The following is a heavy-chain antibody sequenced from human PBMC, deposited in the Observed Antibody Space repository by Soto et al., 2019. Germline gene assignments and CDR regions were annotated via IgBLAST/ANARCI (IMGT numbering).Heavy chain of an antibody. V-gene: IGHV1-3*05. Sequence: QVQLVQSGAEEKKPGASVKVSCKASGYTFTSYAMHWMRQAPGQRLEWMGWINAGNGNTKYSQKFQGRVTITRDTSAGTAYKGLSSLRSEDTAVYYCGGTTQGLVLGRIGYWGQGPLVTVSS. CDR1: GYTFTSYA. J-gene: IGHJ4*02. CDR2: INAGNGNT. D-gene: IGHD6-19*01. CDR3: GGTTQGLVLGRIGY.